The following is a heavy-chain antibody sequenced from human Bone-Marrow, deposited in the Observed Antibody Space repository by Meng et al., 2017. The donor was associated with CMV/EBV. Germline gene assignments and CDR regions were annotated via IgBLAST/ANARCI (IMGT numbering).Heavy chain of an antibody. CDR1: GFAFTTFG. V-gene: IGHV3-33*06. CDR2: IWYDAINK. CDR3: AKERAPFDAVDI. J-gene: IGHJ3*02. Sequence: LSLTCAASGFAFTTFGMHWVRQPPGKGLEWVAVIWYDAINKYYADSVKGRFTISRDNSKNTLYLQMDSLRAEDTAIYYCAKERAPFDAVDIWGQGTMVTVSS.